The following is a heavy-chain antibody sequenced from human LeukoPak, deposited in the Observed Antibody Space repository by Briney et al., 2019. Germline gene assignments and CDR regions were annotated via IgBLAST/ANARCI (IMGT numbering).Heavy chain of an antibody. CDR2: ISSSSSTI. D-gene: IGHD4-17*01. V-gene: IGHV3-48*01. CDR3: GCGDYYYYMDV. J-gene: IGHJ6*03. CDR1: GFTFSSYS. Sequence: GGSLRLSCAASGFTFSSYSMNWVRQAPGKGLEWVSYISSSSSTIYYADSVKGRFTISRDNAKNSLYLQMNSLRAEDTAVYYCGCGDYYYYMDVWGKGTTVTVSS.